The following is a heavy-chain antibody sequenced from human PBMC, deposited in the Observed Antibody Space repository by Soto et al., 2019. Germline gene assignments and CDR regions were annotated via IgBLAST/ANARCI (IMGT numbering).Heavy chain of an antibody. CDR2: LNPNGGST. CDR1: GYTFTNSY. Sequence: QVQLVQSGAEVKKPGASVKVSCKASGYTFTNSYIHWVRQAPGQGLEWMALLNPNGGSTTYAQNFQGRVTVTRDTSTSTVYMELTSLTSEDTAVYYCARNLAAGDYWGQGTLVTVSS. D-gene: IGHD6-13*01. J-gene: IGHJ4*02. CDR3: ARNLAAGDY. V-gene: IGHV1-46*01.